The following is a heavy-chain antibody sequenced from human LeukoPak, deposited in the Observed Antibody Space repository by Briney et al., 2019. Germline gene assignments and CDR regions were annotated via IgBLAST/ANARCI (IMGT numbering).Heavy chain of an antibody. CDR1: GFTFRTYW. CDR3: AKTAAYSSSSVSDY. V-gene: IGHV3-74*01. CDR2: INEDGSIT. D-gene: IGHD6-6*01. J-gene: IGHJ4*02. Sequence: HPGGSLRLSCAVSGFTFRTYWMHWVRQVPGEGLVWVSRINEDGSITNYADSVKGRFTISRDNAENTLYLQMNSLTAEDTAVYYCAKTAAYSSSSVSDYWGQGTLVTVSS.